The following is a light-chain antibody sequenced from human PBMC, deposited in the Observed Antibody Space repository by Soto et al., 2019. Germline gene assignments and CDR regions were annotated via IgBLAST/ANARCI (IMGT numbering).Light chain of an antibody. CDR3: CSYAGSSLWV. CDR2: DNS. Sequence: QSVLTQPPSVSGAPGQRVTISCTGSSSNIGAGYDVHWYQQPPGTAPKLLIYDNSNRPSGVPDRFSGSKSGNTASLTISGLQAEDEADYYCCSYAGSSLWVFGGGTKVTVL. CDR1: SSNIGAGYD. V-gene: IGLV1-40*01. J-gene: IGLJ3*02.